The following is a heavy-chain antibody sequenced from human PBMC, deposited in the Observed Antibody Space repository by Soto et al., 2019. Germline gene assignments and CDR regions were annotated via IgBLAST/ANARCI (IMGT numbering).Heavy chain of an antibody. V-gene: IGHV4-59*08. CDR1: GGFISGYY. CDR3: VNYNSGWEY. CDR2: IYYSGST. J-gene: IGHJ4*02. Sequence: SETLSLTCTVSGGFISGYYWSWIRQPPGKGLEWIGYIYYSGSTNYNPSLKSRLTISVETSKNQFSLRLSPVTAADTAVFYCVNYNSGWEYWGQGTPVTVSS. D-gene: IGHD5-12*01.